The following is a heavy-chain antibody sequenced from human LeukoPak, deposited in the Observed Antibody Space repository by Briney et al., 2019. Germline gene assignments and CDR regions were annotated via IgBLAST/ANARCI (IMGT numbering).Heavy chain of an antibody. Sequence: GGSLRLSCAASGFTFSSYAMHWVRQAPGKGLEWVAVISYDGSNKYYADSVKGRFTISRDNSKNTLYLQMNSLRAEDTAVYYCASTDIRYFDRPMVYWGQGTLVTVSS. J-gene: IGHJ4*02. D-gene: IGHD3-9*01. CDR3: ASTDIRYFDRPMVY. V-gene: IGHV3-30-3*01. CDR2: ISYDGSNK. CDR1: GFTFSSYA.